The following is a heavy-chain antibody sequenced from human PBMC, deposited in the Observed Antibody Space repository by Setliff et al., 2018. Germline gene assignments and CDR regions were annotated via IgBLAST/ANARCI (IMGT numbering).Heavy chain of an antibody. CDR2: ISTYNDNT. V-gene: IGHV1-18*01. CDR1: GYTFPNYG. J-gene: IGHJ6*03. CDR3: AREGRRYYDSSGYYYDPYYYYYMDV. D-gene: IGHD3-22*01. Sequence: VKVSCKASGYTFPNYGISWVRQAPGQGLEWMGWISTYNDNTNYAQKVQGRVTMTTDTSTSTAYMELRSLTSDDTAVYYCAREGRRYYDSSGYYYDPYYYYYMDVWGKGTTVTVSS.